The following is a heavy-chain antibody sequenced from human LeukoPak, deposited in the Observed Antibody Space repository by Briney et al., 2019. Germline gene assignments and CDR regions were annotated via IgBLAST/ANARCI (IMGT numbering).Heavy chain of an antibody. CDR1: GGSISSGNW. CDR3: ARVDPNWGDWYFDL. CDR2: IYHSGST. J-gene: IGHJ2*01. Sequence: KSSGALSLTCAVSGGSISSGNWWSWVRQPPGKGLEWIGEIYHSGSTNYNPSLKSRVTISVDKSKNQFSLKLSSVTAADTAVYYCARVDPNWGDWYFDLWGRGTLVTVSS. V-gene: IGHV4-4*02. D-gene: IGHD7-27*01.